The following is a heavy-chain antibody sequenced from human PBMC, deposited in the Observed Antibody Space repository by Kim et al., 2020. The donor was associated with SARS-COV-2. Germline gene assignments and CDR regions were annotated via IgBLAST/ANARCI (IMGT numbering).Heavy chain of an antibody. V-gene: IGHV3-30*01. CDR3: ARGGGSYLNWFDP. Sequence: YVDSVKGRFTISRDNSKNTLYLQMNSLRAEDTAVYYCARGGGSYLNWFDPWGQGTLVTVSS. J-gene: IGHJ5*02. D-gene: IGHD1-26*01.